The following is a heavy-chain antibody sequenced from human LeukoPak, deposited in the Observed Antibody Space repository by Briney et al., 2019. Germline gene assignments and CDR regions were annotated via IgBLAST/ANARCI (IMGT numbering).Heavy chain of an antibody. Sequence: PGGSLRLSCAASGFTFSSYAMSWVRQAPGKGLEWVSVIYSGGSTYYADSVKGQFTISRDNSKNTLYLQMNSLRAEDTAVYYCVGAFDIWGQGTMVTVSS. CDR1: GFTFSSYA. CDR2: IYSGGST. J-gene: IGHJ3*02. CDR3: VGAFDI. V-gene: IGHV3-53*01.